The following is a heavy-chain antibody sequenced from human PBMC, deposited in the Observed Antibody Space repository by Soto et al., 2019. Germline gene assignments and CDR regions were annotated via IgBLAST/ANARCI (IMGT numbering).Heavy chain of an antibody. J-gene: IGHJ6*02. CDR1: GGSISSYY. D-gene: IGHD3-16*01. CDR2: IYYSGST. CDR3: ARAFWDGMDV. V-gene: IGHV4-59*01. Sequence: SETLSLTCTVSGGSISSYYWSWIRQPPGKGLEWIGYIYYSGSTNYNPPLKSRVTISVDTSKNQFSLKLSSVTAADTAVYYCARAFWDGMDVWGQGTTVTVSS.